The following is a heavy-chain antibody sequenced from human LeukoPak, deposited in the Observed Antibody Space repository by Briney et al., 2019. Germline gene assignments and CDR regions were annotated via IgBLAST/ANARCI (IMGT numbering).Heavy chain of an antibody. CDR2: ILGSGDST. CDR3: TKSWDAFDF. V-gene: IGHV3-23*01. D-gene: IGHD3-10*01. J-gene: IGHJ3*01. CDR1: GFNFRNNA. Sequence: GGSLRLSCAASGFNFRNNAMAWVRQAPGKGLEWVSGILGSGDSTYYADAVKGRFTISRDNSKNTLYLQMNTLRAEDTAVYYCTKSWDAFDFWGQGTMVTVSS.